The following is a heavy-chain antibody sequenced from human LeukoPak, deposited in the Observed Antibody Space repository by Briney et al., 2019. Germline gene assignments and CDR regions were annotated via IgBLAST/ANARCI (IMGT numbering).Heavy chain of an antibody. D-gene: IGHD3-10*01. CDR1: GYTFTGYY. J-gene: IGHJ4*02. Sequence: ASVKVSCKASGYTFTGYYMHWVRQAPGQGLEWMGWISAYNGNTNYAQKLQGRVTMTTDTSTSTAYMELRSLRSDDTAVYYCARDLGYYYGSGSCFDYWGQGTLVTVSS. CDR2: ISAYNGNT. CDR3: ARDLGYYYGSGSCFDY. V-gene: IGHV1-18*04.